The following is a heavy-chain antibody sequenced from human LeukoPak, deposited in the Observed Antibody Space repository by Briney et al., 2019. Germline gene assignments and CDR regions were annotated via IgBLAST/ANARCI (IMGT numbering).Heavy chain of an antibody. CDR1: GFTVSSNS. J-gene: IGHJ5*02. CDR2: IYSDNT. D-gene: IGHD3-9*01. V-gene: IGHV3-53*01. Sequence: GGSLRLSCTVSGFTVSSNSMSWVRQAPGKGLEWVSFIYSDNTHYSDSVKGRFTISRDNSKNTLYLQMNSLRAEDTAVYYCAKVRPDADILTGYQNWFDPWGQGTLVTVSS. CDR3: AKVRPDADILTGYQNWFDP.